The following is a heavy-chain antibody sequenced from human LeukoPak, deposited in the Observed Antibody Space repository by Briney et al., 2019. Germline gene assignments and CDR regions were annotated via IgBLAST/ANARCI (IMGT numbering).Heavy chain of an antibody. D-gene: IGHD3-10*01. CDR1: GFTFSSYE. CDR3: ARSRGSVEY. CDR2: ISTGGTNK. J-gene: IGHJ4*02. V-gene: IGHV3-48*03. Sequence: PGGSLRLSCAASGFTFSSYEMNWVRQAPGKGLEGVSFISTGGTNKYYADSVRGRFTISRDNAKNSLYLQMNSLRAEDRAVYYCARSRGSVEYWGQGTLVTVSS.